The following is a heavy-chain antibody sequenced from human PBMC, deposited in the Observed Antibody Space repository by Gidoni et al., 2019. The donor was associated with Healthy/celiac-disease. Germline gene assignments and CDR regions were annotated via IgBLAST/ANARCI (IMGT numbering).Heavy chain of an antibody. CDR1: GYTFTGYY. Sequence: QVQLVQSGAEVKKPGASVKVSCKASGYTFTGYYMHWVRQAPGQGLEWMGWINPNSGGTNYAQKFQGWVTMTRDTSISTAYMELSRLRSDDTAVYYCAREYYDFWSGLGFDPWGQGTLVTVSS. CDR3: AREYYDFWSGLGFDP. CDR2: INPNSGGT. D-gene: IGHD3-3*01. V-gene: IGHV1-2*04. J-gene: IGHJ5*02.